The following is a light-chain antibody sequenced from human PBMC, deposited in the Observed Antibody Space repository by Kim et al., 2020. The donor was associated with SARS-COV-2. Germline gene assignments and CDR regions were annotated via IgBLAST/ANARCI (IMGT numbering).Light chain of an antibody. CDR2: EDT. Sequence: VSPGPTASISCSGDKLGDKYVCWYQQKPGQSPVLLIYEDTKRPSGIPVRFSGSYSGNTATLTISGTQAMDEADYYCQAWDSNTWVFGGGTQLTVL. V-gene: IGLV3-1*01. CDR1: KLGDKY. CDR3: QAWDSNTWV. J-gene: IGLJ3*02.